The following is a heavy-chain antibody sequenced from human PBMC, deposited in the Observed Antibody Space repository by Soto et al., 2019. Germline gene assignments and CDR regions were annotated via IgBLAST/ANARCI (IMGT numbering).Heavy chain of an antibody. Sequence: EVQLEESGGGLVQPGGSLRLSCAASGLSVSNNYMSWVRQAPGKGLEGASVIYSGGTTYYGDSVKGRFSISRDNSKNTLILQMNNLRAEDTAVYYCASHPGLGYWGQGTLVTVSS. J-gene: IGHJ4*01. D-gene: IGHD3-9*01. CDR1: GLSVSNNY. CDR3: ASHPGLGY. V-gene: IGHV3-66*04. CDR2: IYSGGTT.